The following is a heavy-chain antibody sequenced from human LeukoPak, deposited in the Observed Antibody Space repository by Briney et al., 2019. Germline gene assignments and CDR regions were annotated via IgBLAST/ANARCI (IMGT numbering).Heavy chain of an antibody. CDR2: IYHSGST. Sequence: SGTLSLTCAVSGGSISSSNWWSWVRQPPGKGLEWIGEIYHSGSTNYNPSLKSRVTISVDKSKNQFSLKLSSVTAADTAVYYCARDVEIYCSGGSCFYFDYWGQGTLVTVSS. J-gene: IGHJ4*02. CDR3: ARDVEIYCSGGSCFYFDY. CDR1: GGSISSSNW. V-gene: IGHV4-4*02. D-gene: IGHD2-15*01.